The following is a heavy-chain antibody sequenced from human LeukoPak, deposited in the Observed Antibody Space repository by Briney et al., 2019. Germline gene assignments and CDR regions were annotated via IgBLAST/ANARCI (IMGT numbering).Heavy chain of an antibody. J-gene: IGHJ3*02. D-gene: IGHD2-15*01. CDR2: TYYSSKWYN. V-gene: IGHV6-1*01. CDR1: GDSVSSNSAA. Sequence: SQTLSLTCAISGDSVSSNSAAWNWIRQSPSRGLEWLGRTYYSSKWYNDYAVSVNSRITINPDTSKNQFSLQLNSVTPEDTAVYYCARDQHCSGGSCYWNDAFDIWGQGTMVTVSS. CDR3: ARDQHCSGGSCYWNDAFDI.